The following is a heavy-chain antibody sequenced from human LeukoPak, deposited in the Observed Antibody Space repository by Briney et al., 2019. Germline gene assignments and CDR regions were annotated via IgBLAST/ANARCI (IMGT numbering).Heavy chain of an antibody. CDR1: GFTFSDYY. D-gene: IGHD3-16*01. CDR3: ARIHDRNFDY. V-gene: IGHV3-11*04. J-gene: IGHJ4*02. CDR2: IGHSGSTI. Sequence: GGSRRLSCAASGFTFSDYYMSWIRQAPGKGLEWVSYIGHSGSTIYYTDSVKGRFTISRDNAKNSLYLQMSSLRAEDAAVYYCARIHDRNFDYWGQGTLVTVSS.